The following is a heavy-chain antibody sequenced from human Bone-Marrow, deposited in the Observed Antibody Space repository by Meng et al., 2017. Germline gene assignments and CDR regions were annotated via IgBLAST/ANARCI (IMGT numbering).Heavy chain of an antibody. CDR3: ARHVDTAMVTGWYFDL. J-gene: IGHJ2*01. CDR1: GGSISSGGYY. Sequence: QVQLQESAPGLVKPSQTLPLTCTVSGGSISSGGYYWSWIRQHPGKGLEWIGYIYYSGSTYYNPSLKSRVTISVDTSKNQFSLKLSSVTAADTAVYYCARHVDTAMVTGWYFDLWGRGTLVTVSS. CDR2: IYYSGST. V-gene: IGHV4-31*03. D-gene: IGHD5-18*01.